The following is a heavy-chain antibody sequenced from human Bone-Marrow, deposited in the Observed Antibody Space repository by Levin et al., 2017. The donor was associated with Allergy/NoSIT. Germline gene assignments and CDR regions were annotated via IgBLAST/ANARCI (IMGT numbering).Heavy chain of an antibody. D-gene: IGHD4-17*01. Sequence: PGGSLRLSCTGSGFTFGDYATTWVRQAPGKGLEWVGFIRRKPYGGTPGYAASVKGRFTISRDESKSTAYLQMDSLRTEDTAVYYCTRDSHGDDAFDIWGQGTMVTVSP. V-gene: IGHV3-49*04. CDR1: GFTFGDYA. CDR3: TRDSHGDDAFDI. CDR2: IRRKPYGGTP. J-gene: IGHJ3*02.